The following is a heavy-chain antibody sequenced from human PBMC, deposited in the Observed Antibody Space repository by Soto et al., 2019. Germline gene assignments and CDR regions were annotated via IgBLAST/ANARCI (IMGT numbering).Heavy chain of an antibody. J-gene: IGHJ6*03. Sequence: ASVKVSFKASGYTFTSYDINWVRQVTGQGLEWMGWMNPNSGNTGYAQKFQGRVTMTRNTSISTAYMELSSLRSEDTAVYYCARGTGSYSSGWPYYYYYYLDVWGKGTTVTVSS. CDR1: GYTFTSYD. CDR3: ARGTGSYSSGWPYYYYYYLDV. D-gene: IGHD6-19*01. CDR2: MNPNSGNT. V-gene: IGHV1-8*01.